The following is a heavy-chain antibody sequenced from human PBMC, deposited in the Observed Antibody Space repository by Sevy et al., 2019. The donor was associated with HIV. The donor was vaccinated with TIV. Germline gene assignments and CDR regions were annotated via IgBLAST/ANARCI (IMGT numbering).Heavy chain of an antibody. V-gene: IGHV3-30*03. D-gene: IGHD6-6*01. Sequence: GGSLRLSCAASGFTFSSYGMHWVRQAPGKGLEWVAVILYDGSNKYYADSVKGRFTISRDNSKKTLYLQMNSLRAGDTAVYYCARVLAALPGYLYGMDVWGQGTGVTVSS. CDR3: ARVLAALPGYLYGMDV. CDR2: ILYDGSNK. J-gene: IGHJ6*02. CDR1: GFTFSSYG.